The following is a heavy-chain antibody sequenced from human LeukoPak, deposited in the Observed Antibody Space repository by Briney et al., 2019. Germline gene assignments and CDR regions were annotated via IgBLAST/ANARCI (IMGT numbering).Heavy chain of an antibody. Sequence: GGSLRLSCAASGFTFDDYAMHWVRQAPGKGLEWVSGISWNSGSIGYADSVKGRFTISRDNAKNSLYLQMNSLRAEDTAVYYCARDLYGSSDYWGQGTLVTVSS. V-gene: IGHV3-9*01. D-gene: IGHD4-17*01. CDR1: GFTFDDYA. J-gene: IGHJ4*02. CDR2: ISWNSGSI. CDR3: ARDLYGSSDY.